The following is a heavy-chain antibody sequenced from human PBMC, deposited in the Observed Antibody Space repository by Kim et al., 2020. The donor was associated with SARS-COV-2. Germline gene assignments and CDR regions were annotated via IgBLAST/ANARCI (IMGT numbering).Heavy chain of an antibody. V-gene: IGHV3-74*01. CDR3: VRGPFEP. CDR2: IDSGGSST. Sequence: GGSLRLSCAASGFTFTSYWMHWVRQAPGKGLVWVSRIDSGGSSTSYADSVKGRFTISRDNAKNTVYLQMNSLRVEDTAVYFCVRGPFEPWGQGTLVTVSS. J-gene: IGHJ5*02. CDR1: GFTFTSYW.